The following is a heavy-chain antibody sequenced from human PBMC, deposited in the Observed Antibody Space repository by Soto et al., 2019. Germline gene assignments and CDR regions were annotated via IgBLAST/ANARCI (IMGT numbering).Heavy chain of an antibody. CDR3: ARDRNYWNDASFDY. D-gene: IGHD1-1*01. CDR1: GGTFSSYA. J-gene: IGHJ4*02. CDR2: IIPIFGTA. Sequence: QVQLVQSGAEVKKPGSSVKVSCKASGGTFSSYAISWVRQAPGQGLEWMGGIIPIFGTANYAQKFQGRVTITADEFTSTACMELSSLRSEGTAVYYCARDRNYWNDASFDYWGQGTLVTVSS. V-gene: IGHV1-69*01.